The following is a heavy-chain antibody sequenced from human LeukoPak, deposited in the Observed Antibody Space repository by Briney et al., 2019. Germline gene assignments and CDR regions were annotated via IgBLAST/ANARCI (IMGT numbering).Heavy chain of an antibody. CDR1: GFTFRSYS. D-gene: IGHD2-2*01. J-gene: IGHJ4*02. CDR2: ISSSSSYI. V-gene: IGHV3-21*01. Sequence: GGSLRLSCAASGFTFRSYSMNWVRQAPGKGLEWVSSISSSSSYIYYADSVKGRFTISRDNAKNSLYLQMNSLRAEDTAVYYCARGDRRYCSSTSCYVFDYWGQGTLVTVSS. CDR3: ARGDRRYCSSTSCYVFDY.